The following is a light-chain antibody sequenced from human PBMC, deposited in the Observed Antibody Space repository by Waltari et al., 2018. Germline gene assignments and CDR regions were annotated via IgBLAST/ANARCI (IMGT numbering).Light chain of an antibody. Sequence: QSALTQPASVSGSPGQSITISCSGTDSDVGAYDFLSWYQQHPGNAPHLIIYEVSNRPSGISNRFSASKSGNTASLTISGLQAEDEADYYCSSYTTSSAPGVFGTGTRVTVL. CDR1: DSDVGAYDF. CDR3: SSYTTSSAPGV. J-gene: IGLJ1*01. V-gene: IGLV2-14*01. CDR2: EVS.